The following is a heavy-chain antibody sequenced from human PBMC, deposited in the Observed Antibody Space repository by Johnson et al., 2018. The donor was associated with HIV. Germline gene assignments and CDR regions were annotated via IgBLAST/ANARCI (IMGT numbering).Heavy chain of an antibody. D-gene: IGHD2-2*02. J-gene: IGHJ3*02. CDR2: ITSSGATK. V-gene: IGHV3-11*04. CDR1: GFTFSDYY. Sequence: QVQLVESGGGLVMPGGSLRVSCAASGFTFSDYYMAWIRQTPGKGLEWVSYITSSGATKYYADSVKGRFTISRDNTENLVYLQMNSLRAEDTAVYSCATRDPTYRPGVFDIWGQGTMVTVSS. CDR3: ATRDPTYRPGVFDI.